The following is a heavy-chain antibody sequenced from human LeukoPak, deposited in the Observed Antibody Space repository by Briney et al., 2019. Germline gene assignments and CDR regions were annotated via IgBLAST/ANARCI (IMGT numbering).Heavy chain of an antibody. D-gene: IGHD3-16*01. J-gene: IGHJ6*02. CDR1: GDSVSRNSAA. CDR2: TYYRSKWYN. CDR3: ARWGGRPYYYYGMDV. V-gene: IGHV6-1*01. Sequence: SQTLSLTCAISGDSVSRNSAAWNWVRQSPSRGLEWLGSTYYRSKWYNDYAVSGKSRITINPDTSKNQFSLQLNSVTPEDTAVYYCARWGGRPYYYYGMDVWGQGTTVTVSS.